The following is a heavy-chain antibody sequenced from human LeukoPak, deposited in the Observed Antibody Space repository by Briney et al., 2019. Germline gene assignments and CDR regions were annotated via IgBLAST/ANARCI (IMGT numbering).Heavy chain of an antibody. D-gene: IGHD5-18*01. Sequence: SETLSLTCTVSGGSISGYYWSWIRQPPGKGLEWIEEINHSGSTNYNPSLKNRVTISVDTSKNQFSLKLSSVTAADTAVYYCARIPSRGYSYGRRFYYYYYMDVWGKGTTVTVSS. CDR3: ARIPSRGYSYGRRFYYYYYMDV. V-gene: IGHV4-34*01. J-gene: IGHJ6*03. CDR2: INHSGST. CDR1: GGSISGYY.